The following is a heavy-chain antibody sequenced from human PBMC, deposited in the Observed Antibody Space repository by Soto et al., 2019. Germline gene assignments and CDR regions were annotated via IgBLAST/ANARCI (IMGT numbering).Heavy chain of an antibody. CDR3: AKGIYSYGYNSFDY. CDR1: GLNFSSYA. J-gene: IGHJ4*02. Sequence: GGSLRLSCAASGLNFSSYAMSWVSKTPGKGLEWVSAISGSGDSTYDADSVKGRFTISRDNSKNTLYLQMNSLRAEDTAVYYCAKGIYSYGYNSFDYWSQGTLVTVSS. V-gene: IGHV3-23*01. CDR2: ISGSGDST. D-gene: IGHD5-18*01.